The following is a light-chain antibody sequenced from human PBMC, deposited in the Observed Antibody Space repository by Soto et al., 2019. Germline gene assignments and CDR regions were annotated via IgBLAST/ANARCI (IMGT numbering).Light chain of an antibody. V-gene: IGLV2-14*02. CDR2: DVN. CDR1: SSDVGSYNL. J-gene: IGLJ1*01. Sequence: QSALTQPASVSGSPGQSITISCTGTSSDVGSYNLVSWYQQHPGKAPKLMIYDVNNRPSGVPDRFSGSKSGNAASLTISGLQAEDESDYYCSSFTTSDTYVFGTGTKLTVL. CDR3: SSFTTSDTYV.